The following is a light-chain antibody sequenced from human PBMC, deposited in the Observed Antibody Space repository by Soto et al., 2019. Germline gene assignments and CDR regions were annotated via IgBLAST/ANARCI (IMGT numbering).Light chain of an antibody. Sequence: EIVMTQFPATLSVSPGERATLSCRASQSVSSNLAWFQQKPGQAPRVLIYGISTRATGIPARFSGSGSETEFTLTISSLQSEDFAVYYCQQYNNWPLTSGGGTKVEIK. V-gene: IGKV3D-15*01. CDR1: QSVSSN. J-gene: IGKJ4*01. CDR3: QQYNNWPLT. CDR2: GIS.